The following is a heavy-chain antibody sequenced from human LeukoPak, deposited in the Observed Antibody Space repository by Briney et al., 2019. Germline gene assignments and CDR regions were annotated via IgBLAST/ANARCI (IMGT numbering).Heavy chain of an antibody. D-gene: IGHD6-13*01. J-gene: IGHJ6*03. V-gene: IGHV1-2*02. Sequence: GASVKVSCKASGYTFTGYYMHWVRQAPGQGLEWMGWINPNSGGTNYAQKVQGRVTMTRDTSISTAYMELSRLRSDDTAVYYCARGRSSFPTGYMDVCGKGTTVTVSS. CDR2: INPNSGGT. CDR1: GYTFTGYY. CDR3: ARGRSSFPTGYMDV.